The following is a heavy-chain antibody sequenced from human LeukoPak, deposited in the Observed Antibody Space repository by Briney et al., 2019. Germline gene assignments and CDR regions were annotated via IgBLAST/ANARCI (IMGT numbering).Heavy chain of an antibody. J-gene: IGHJ4*02. V-gene: IGHV2-70*04. CDR2: YDWDNDK. Sequence: SGPALGHPTPALTLTCTFSGISLSTRAMRVTWIRHPPVKALGWLANYDWDNDKFYSTSLRTRLTISKDTSKNQVVLTMTNMDPVDTASYYCARHGATPTGHYFDNWGQGTLVTVSS. D-gene: IGHD2-8*02. CDR3: ARHGATPTGHYFDN. CDR1: GISLSTRAMR.